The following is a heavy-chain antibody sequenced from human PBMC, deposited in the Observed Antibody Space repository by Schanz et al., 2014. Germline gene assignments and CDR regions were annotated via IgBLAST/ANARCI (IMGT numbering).Heavy chain of an antibody. Sequence: EVQLLESGGGLVQPGGSLRLSCTVSGFTVNNYAMNWVRQAPGRGLEWVSGITRQGTTYYADSVKGRFTISRDNAKNSLFLQMNSLRAEDTAVYYCAGGEYQLLYGNWGQGTLVTVSS. CDR3: AGGEYQLLYGN. CDR2: ITRQGTT. D-gene: IGHD2-2*02. V-gene: IGHV3-48*01. CDR1: GFTVNNYA. J-gene: IGHJ4*02.